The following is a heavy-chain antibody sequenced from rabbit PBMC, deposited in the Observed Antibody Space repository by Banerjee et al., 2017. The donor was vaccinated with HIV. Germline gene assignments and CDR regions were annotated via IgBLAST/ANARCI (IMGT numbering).Heavy chain of an antibody. CDR3: ARELGYTYGGAGFDP. V-gene: IGHV1S45*01. D-gene: IGHD6-1*01. J-gene: IGHJ2*01. Sequence: EESGGDLVQPEGSLTLTCKASGLDFSSSYWRCWVRQAPGKGLEWIACIYADSSRTYYASWAKGRFTISKTSSTTVTLQMTSLTAADTATYFCARELGYTYGGAGFDPWGPGTLVTVS. CDR2: IYADSSRT. CDR1: GLDFSSSYW.